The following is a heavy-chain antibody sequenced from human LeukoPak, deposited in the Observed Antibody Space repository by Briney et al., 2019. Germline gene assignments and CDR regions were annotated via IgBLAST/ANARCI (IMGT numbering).Heavy chain of an antibody. J-gene: IGHJ4*02. V-gene: IGHV3-66*02. D-gene: IGHD1-26*01. CDR2: IYADGAT. Sequence: GGSLRLSSAAPGFAFTSYSLSWVRQTPGKGLEWVSLIYADGATHYADSVKGRFTISRDNSKNTVYLEMNSLRAEDTAVYYCAKDLSGNYRAYFDYWGQGTLVTVSS. CDR3: AKDLSGNYRAYFDY. CDR1: GFAFTSYS.